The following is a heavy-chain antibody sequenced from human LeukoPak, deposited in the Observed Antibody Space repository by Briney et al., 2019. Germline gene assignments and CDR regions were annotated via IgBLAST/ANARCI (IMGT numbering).Heavy chain of an antibody. CDR2: FIPIFGTA. CDR3: TTRGEVTSYYYYYMDV. V-gene: IGHV1-69*13. Sequence: GASVKVSCKASGGTFSSYAISWVRQAPGQGLEWMGGFIPIFGTANYAQKFQGRVTITADESTSTAYMELSSLRSEDTAVYYCTTRGEVTSYYYYYMDVWGKGTTVTVSS. J-gene: IGHJ6*03. D-gene: IGHD3-3*01. CDR1: GGTFSSYA.